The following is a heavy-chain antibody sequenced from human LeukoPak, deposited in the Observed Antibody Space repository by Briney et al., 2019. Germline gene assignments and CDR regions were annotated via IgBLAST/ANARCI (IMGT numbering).Heavy chain of an antibody. CDR2: INPNSGGT. CDR3: ARGGYGGNVIRDYMDV. D-gene: IGHD4-23*01. Sequence: ASVKVSCKASGYTFIGYYIHWVRQAPGQGLGWMGWINPNSGGTNYAQEFQGRVTMTRDTSISTVYMELSRLRSDDTAVYYCARGGYGGNVIRDYMDVWGKGTTVTVSS. V-gene: IGHV1-2*02. J-gene: IGHJ6*03. CDR1: GYTFIGYY.